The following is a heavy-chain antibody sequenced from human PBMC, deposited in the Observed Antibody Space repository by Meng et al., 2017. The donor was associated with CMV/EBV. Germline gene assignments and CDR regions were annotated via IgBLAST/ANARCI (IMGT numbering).Heavy chain of an antibody. Sequence: GESLKISCAASGFTFSSYWMHWVRQAPGKGLVWVSRINSDGSSTSYADSVKGRFTISRDNAKNTLYLQMNSLRAEDTAVYYCARERTYLRGYSGYDFRYFDYWGQGTLVTVSS. CDR1: GFTFSSYW. CDR2: INSDGSST. CDR3: ARERTYLRGYSGYDFRYFDY. D-gene: IGHD5-12*01. V-gene: IGHV3-74*01. J-gene: IGHJ4*02.